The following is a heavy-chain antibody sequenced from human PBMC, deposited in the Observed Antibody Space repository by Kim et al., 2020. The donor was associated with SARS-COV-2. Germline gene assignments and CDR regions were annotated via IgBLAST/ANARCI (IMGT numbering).Heavy chain of an antibody. V-gene: IGHV5-10-1*01. CDR3: ARNVGQWLVKGGSKYNYAMDV. D-gene: IGHD6-19*01. Sequence: GESLKISCKGSGYSFTSYSISWVRQMPGKGLQWMGRIDPSDSYINYSPSFQGHVTISADKSISTAYLQWSSLKASDTAMYYCARNVGQWLVKGGSKYNYAMDVWGQGTTVTVSS. CDR1: GYSFTSYS. J-gene: IGHJ6*02. CDR2: IDPSDSYI.